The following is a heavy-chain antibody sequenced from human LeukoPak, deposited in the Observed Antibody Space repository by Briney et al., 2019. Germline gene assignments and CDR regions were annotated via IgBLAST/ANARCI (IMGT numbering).Heavy chain of an antibody. CDR2: IKQDGSEK. CDR1: GFTFSSYW. V-gene: IGHV3-7*01. Sequence: GGSLRLSCAASGFTFSSYWMSWVRQAPGKGLEWVANIKQDGSEKYYADSVKGRFTISRDNPKNTLYLQMNSLRAEDTAVYYCAKDTHRQQYSGFDYWGQGTLVTVSS. CDR3: AKDTHRQQYSGFDY. J-gene: IGHJ4*02. D-gene: IGHD6-6*01.